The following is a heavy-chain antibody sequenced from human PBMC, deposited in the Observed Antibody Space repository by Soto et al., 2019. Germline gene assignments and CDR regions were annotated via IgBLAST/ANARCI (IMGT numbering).Heavy chain of an antibody. V-gene: IGHV3-21*01. D-gene: IGHD2-15*01. CDR1: GFTFSSYS. J-gene: IGHJ6*03. Sequence: EVQLVESGGGLVKPGGSLRLSCAASGFTFSSYSMNWVRQAPGKGLEWVSSISSSSSYIYYADSVKGRFTISRDNAKNSLYLQMNSLRAEETAVYYCARTECSGGSCYSPYYYYMDVWGKGTTVTVSS. CDR2: ISSSSSYI. CDR3: ARTECSGGSCYSPYYYYMDV.